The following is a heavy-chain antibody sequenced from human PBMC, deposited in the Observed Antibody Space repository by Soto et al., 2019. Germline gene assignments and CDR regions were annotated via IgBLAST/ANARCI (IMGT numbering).Heavy chain of an antibody. J-gene: IGHJ1*01. CDR3: ANLRRDYCSSTSCYWFMYFQH. CDR2: IDWDDDK. D-gene: IGHD2-2*01. Sequence: SGPTLVNPTQTLTLTCTFSGFSLSTSGMCVSWIRQPPGKALEWLALIDWDDDKYYSTSLKTRLTISKDTSKNQVVLTMTNMDPEDTAVYYCANLRRDYCSSTSCYWFMYFQHWGQGTLVTVSS. CDR1: GFSLSTSGMC. V-gene: IGHV2-70*02.